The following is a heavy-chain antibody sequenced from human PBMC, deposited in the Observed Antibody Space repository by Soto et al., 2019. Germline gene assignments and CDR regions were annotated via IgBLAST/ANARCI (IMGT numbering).Heavy chain of an antibody. CDR2: INSDGSST. J-gene: IGHJ4*02. Sequence: GGSLRFSCAASGFTFSSYWMHWVRQAPGMGLVWVSRINSDGSSTSYADSVKGRFTISRDNAKNTLYLQMNSLRAEDTAVYYCASSLLTPFDYWGQGTLVTVSS. D-gene: IGHD7-27*01. CDR3: ASSLLTPFDY. CDR1: GFTFSSYW. V-gene: IGHV3-74*01.